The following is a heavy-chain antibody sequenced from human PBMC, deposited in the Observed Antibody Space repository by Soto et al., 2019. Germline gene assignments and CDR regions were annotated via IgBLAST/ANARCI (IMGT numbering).Heavy chain of an antibody. CDR3: ARVLDYAQDLFDY. D-gene: IGHD4-17*01. V-gene: IGHV4-34*01. CDR2: INHSGST. CDR1: GGSFSGYY. Sequence: QVQLQQWGAGLLKPSETLSLTCAVYGGSFSGYYWSWIRQPPGKGLEWIGEINHSGSTNYNTSLKSRVTISVDTSKNQFSLKLSSVTAADTAVYYCARVLDYAQDLFDYWGQGTLVTVSS. J-gene: IGHJ4*02.